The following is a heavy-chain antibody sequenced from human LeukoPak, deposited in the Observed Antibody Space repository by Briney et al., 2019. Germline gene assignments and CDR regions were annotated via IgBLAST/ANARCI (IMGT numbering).Heavy chain of an antibody. J-gene: IGHJ4*02. CDR2: ISAYNGNT. CDR1: GYTFTSYG. D-gene: IGHD2-2*01. Sequence: ASVKVSCKASGYTFTSYGISWVRQAPGQGLEWMGWISAYNGNTNYAQKLQGRVTMTTDTSTSTAYMELRSLRSDDTAVYYCARGYCSSTSCSTFDYWGQGTPVTVSS. CDR3: ARGYCSSTSCSTFDY. V-gene: IGHV1-18*01.